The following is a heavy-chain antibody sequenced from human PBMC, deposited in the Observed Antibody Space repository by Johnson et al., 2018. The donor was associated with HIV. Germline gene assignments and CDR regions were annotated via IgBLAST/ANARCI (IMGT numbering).Heavy chain of an antibody. V-gene: IGHV3-48*04. CDR3: AKDLKGRWLQYGGLDI. Sequence: VQLVESGGGLVQPGGSLRHSCADSGFTFNNYGLSCVRQAPGKGLEWVSVISGSGSTIYYADSVKGRFTISRDNAKNSLYLQMNSLRAEDTAVYFCAKDLKGRWLQYGGLDIWDQGTMVTVSS. CDR1: GFTFNNYG. CDR2: ISGSGSTI. D-gene: IGHD5-24*01. J-gene: IGHJ3*02.